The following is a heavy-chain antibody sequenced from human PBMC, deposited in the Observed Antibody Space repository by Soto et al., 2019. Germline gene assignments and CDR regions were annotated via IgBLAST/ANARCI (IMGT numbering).Heavy chain of an antibody. CDR2: ISYDGSNK. J-gene: IGHJ4*02. Sequence: QVQLVESGGGVVQPGRSLRLSCAASGFTFSSYGMHWVRQAPGKGLEWVAVISYDGSNKNYADSVKGRFTISRDNSKNTLYLHMKRLRAEDTAVYYCAKARNIVVVVAPLDYWGQCTLVTVAS. CDR3: AKARNIVVVVAPLDY. D-gene: IGHD2-15*01. CDR1: GFTFSSYG. V-gene: IGHV3-30*18.